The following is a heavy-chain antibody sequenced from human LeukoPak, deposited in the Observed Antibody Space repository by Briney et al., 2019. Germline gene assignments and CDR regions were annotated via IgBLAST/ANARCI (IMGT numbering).Heavy chain of an antibody. CDR2: IKQDGSEK. V-gene: IGHV3-7*01. J-gene: IGHJ4*02. Sequence: PGGSLRLSCAASGFTFSGYQFSWVRQAPGKGLEWVANIKQDGSEKYYVDSVKGRFTISRDNAKNSLYLQMNSLRAEDTAVYYCARANIAVAGTPFDYWGQGTLVTVSS. CDR1: GFTFSGYQ. CDR3: ARANIAVAGTPFDY. D-gene: IGHD6-19*01.